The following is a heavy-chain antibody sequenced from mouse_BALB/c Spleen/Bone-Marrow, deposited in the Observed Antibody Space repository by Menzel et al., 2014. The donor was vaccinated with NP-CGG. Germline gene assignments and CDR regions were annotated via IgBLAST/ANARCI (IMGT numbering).Heavy chain of an antibody. CDR2: ITYSGNT. CDR3: TRDYYGP. D-gene: IGHD1-2*01. J-gene: IGHJ2*01. Sequence: EVQRVESGPSLVKPSQTLSLTCSVTGDSITSGYWNWIRKFPGNKLEYMGYITYSGNTYYNPSLISRISITRVTSKNQYYLQLNSVTTEDTATYYCTRDYYGPWGQGTTLTVSS. CDR1: GDSITSGY. V-gene: IGHV3-8*02.